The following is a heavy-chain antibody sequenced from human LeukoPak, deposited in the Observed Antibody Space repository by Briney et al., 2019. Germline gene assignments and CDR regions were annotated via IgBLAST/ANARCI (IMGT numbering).Heavy chain of an antibody. D-gene: IGHD3-3*01. V-gene: IGHV4-34*01. CDR1: GGSFSGYY. Sequence: PSETLSLTCAVYGGSFSGYYWSWIRQPPGKGLEWIGEINHSGSTNYNPSLKSRVTMSLDTSKNQCSLILTSVTAADTAVYYCARGLGGSSAWGQGTLVTVSS. CDR2: INHSGST. CDR3: ARGLGGSSA. J-gene: IGHJ4*02.